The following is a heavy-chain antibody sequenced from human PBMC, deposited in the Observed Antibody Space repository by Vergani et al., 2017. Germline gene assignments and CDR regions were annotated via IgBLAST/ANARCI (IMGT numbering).Heavy chain of an antibody. D-gene: IGHD3-3*01. CDR3: AVDDMYYDFWSGPLSGYYYGMDV. CDR1: GGSISSSSYY. V-gene: IGHV4-39*07. J-gene: IGHJ6*02. CDR2: IYYSGST. Sequence: QLQLQESGPGLVKPSETLSLTCTVSGGSISSSSYYWGWIRQPPGKGLEWIGSIYYSGSTYYNPSLKSLVTISVDTSKNQFSLKLCSVTAADTAVYYCAVDDMYYDFWSGPLSGYYYGMDVWGQGTTVTVSS.